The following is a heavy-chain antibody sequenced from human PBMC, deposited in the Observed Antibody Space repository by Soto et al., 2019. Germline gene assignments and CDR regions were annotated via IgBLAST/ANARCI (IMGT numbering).Heavy chain of an antibody. CDR2: SKNKADSYTT. Sequence: EVQLVESGGGLVQPGGSLRLSCAASGFTFSDHYMDWVRQAPGKGLEWVGRSKNKADSYTTEYAASVKGRFTISRAGSKSSLFLQMTSLKTEDTAVYYCTVWGSGNDFGAAWGQGILVTVSS. V-gene: IGHV3-72*01. J-gene: IGHJ4*02. D-gene: IGHD3-10*01. CDR1: GFTFSDHY. CDR3: TVWGSGNDFGAA.